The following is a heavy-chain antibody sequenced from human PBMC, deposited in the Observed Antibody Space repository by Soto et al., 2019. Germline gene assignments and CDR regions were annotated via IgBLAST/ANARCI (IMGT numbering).Heavy chain of an antibody. CDR3: ARAQYYDFWSALLRGSLRPKNWFDS. D-gene: IGHD3-3*01. CDR1: GYTFTSYG. V-gene: IGHV1-18*01. CDR2: ISAYNGNT. Sequence: AAVKVSCKASGYTFTSYGISWVRQAPGQGLEWMGWISAYNGNTNYAQKLQGRVTMTTDTSTSTAYMELRSLRSDDTAVYYCARAQYYDFWSALLRGSLRPKNWFDSRDQGTLLTVSS. J-gene: IGHJ5*02.